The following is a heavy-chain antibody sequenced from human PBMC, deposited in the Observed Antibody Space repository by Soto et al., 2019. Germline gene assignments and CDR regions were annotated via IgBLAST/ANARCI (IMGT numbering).Heavy chain of an antibody. J-gene: IGHJ3*02. CDR1: AGSVSREGYY. V-gene: IGHV4-31*03. Sequence: QVQLQESGPGLVRPSQTLSVTCTMSAGSVSREGYYLTWIRQRPGKGLEWIGDLYSSESTNYNPSLKRRLFTPVDTAAVALAQRLSSVSSADTAMYYCLRSHDILTGSDAFGICGQGTMFTIS. CDR3: LRSHDILTGSDAFGI. D-gene: IGHD3-9*01. CDR2: LYSSEST.